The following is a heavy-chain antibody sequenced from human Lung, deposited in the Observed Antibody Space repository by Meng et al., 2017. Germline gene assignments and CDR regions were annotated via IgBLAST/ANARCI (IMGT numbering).Heavy chain of an antibody. J-gene: IGHJ4*02. CDR1: GGSFSDYY. CDR3: ARGPTTMAHDFDY. CDR2: INHSGST. V-gene: IGHV4-34*01. Sequence: QVQRQQWGSGLLKPSETLALTCGVSGGSFSDYYLSWIRQPPGKGLEWIGEINHSGSTNYNPSLESRATISVDTSQNNLSLKLSSVTAADSAVYYCARGPTTMAHDFDYWGQGTLVTVSS. D-gene: IGHD4-11*01.